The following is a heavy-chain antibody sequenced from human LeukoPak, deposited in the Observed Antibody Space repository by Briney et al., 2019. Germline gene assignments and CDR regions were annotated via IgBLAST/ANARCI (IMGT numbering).Heavy chain of an antibody. Sequence: GGSLRLSCVASGFTFSSYSMNWVRQPPGKGPEWVSYISSDDTTIYYADSVKGRFTISRDNAKNSLYLQMNSLRDEDTAVYYCARDRTVGASYWYFDLWGRGTLVTVSS. V-gene: IGHV3-48*02. CDR2: ISSDDTTI. D-gene: IGHD1-26*01. CDR3: ARDRTVGASYWYFDL. J-gene: IGHJ2*01. CDR1: GFTFSSYS.